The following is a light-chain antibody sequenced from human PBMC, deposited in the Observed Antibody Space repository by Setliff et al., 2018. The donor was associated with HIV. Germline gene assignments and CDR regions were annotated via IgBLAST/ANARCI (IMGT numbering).Light chain of an antibody. V-gene: IGLV2-14*01. CDR2: EVS. CDR3: SSYRNITTPGVI. Sequence: QSVLTQPASVSESPGQSITISCTGTSNDVGGSNYVSWYQQHPGKAPKLMIYEVSNRPSGVSNRFSGSKSGNTASLTISGLRAEDEADYYCSSYRNITTPGVIFGGGTQLTVL. CDR1: SNDVGGSNY. J-gene: IGLJ2*01.